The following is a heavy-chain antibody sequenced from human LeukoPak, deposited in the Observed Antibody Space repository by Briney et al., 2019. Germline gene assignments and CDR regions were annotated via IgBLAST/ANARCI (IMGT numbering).Heavy chain of an antibody. D-gene: IGHD6-19*01. J-gene: IGHJ3*02. CDR2: IYYTGST. CDR3: TRKSVAVRDAFDI. CDR1: SGSISRYY. V-gene: IGHV4-59*01. Sequence: SSETLSLTCTVSSGSISRYYWSWIRQPPGKGLDWIGYIYYTGSTYYNPSLKSRVTISLDTSKNQFSLKLNSVTAADTAVYYCTRKSVAVRDAFDIWGQGTMVTVSS.